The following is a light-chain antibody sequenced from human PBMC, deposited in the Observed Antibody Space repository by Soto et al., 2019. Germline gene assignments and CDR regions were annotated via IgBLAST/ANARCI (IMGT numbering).Light chain of an antibody. CDR2: DAS. CDR1: QSVSSF. V-gene: IGKV3-11*01. J-gene: IGKJ4*01. CDR3: QQRNNWPLT. Sequence: EIVLTQSPATLSLSPGERATLSCRASQSVSSFLAWYQQKAGQAPRLLIYDASNRATGIPARFSGGGSGTDCTLTISGLEPEDSAVYYCQQRNNWPLTFGGGTKVEIK.